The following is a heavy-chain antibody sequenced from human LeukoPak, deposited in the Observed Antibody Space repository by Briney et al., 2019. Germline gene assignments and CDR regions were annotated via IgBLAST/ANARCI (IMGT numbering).Heavy chain of an antibody. J-gene: IGHJ6*02. V-gene: IGHV4-59*01. CDR3: AREGIAVAGDYYGMDV. Sequence: PSETLSLTCTVSGGSISSYYWSWIRQPPGKGLEWIGYIYYSGSTNYNPSLKSRVTISVDTSKNQFSLKLSSVTAADTAVYYCAREGIAVAGDYYGMDVWGQGITVTVSS. CDR2: IYYSGST. CDR1: GGSISSYY. D-gene: IGHD6-19*01.